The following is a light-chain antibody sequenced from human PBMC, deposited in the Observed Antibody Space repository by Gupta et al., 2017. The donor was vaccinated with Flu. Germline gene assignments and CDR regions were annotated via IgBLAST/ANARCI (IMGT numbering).Light chain of an antibody. Sequence: QSALTQPDSVSGSPGKSITISGTGTSSDVGAYNYVSWYQQQPGKAPKLMIYEVTNRPSGVSNRFSGSKSDNMASLTISGLQAEDEADYYCSSYTITSTLIFGGGTKLTVL. J-gene: IGLJ2*01. V-gene: IGLV2-14*01. CDR1: SSDVGAYNY. CDR2: EVT. CDR3: SSYTITSTLI.